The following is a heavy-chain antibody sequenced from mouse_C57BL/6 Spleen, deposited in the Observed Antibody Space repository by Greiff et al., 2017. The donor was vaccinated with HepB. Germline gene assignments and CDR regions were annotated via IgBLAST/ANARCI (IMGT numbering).Heavy chain of an antibody. CDR2: ISSGSSTI. J-gene: IGHJ1*03. D-gene: IGHD1-1*01. Sequence: EVQLQESGGGLVKPGGSLKLSCAASGFTFSDYGMHWVRQAPEKGLEWVAYISSGSSTIYYADTVKGRFTISRDNAKNTLFLQMTSLRSEDTAMYYCARHYGSSWYFDVWGTGTTVTVSS. CDR1: GFTFSDYG. CDR3: ARHYGSSWYFDV. V-gene: IGHV5-17*01.